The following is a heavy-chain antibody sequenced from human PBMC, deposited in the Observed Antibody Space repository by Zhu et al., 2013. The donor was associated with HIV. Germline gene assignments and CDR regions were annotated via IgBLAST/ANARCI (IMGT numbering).Heavy chain of an antibody. D-gene: IGHD4-17*01. CDR3: ARVSTTVRAFDI. Sequence: QVHLVQSGTEVKKPGSSVRLSCKASGGTFSTYAINWVRQAPGQGLEWMGEIIPIFGTTKSAQRFEGRVTITAAESTSTAYLELSSLTSEDTAIYYCARVSTTVRAFDIWGQGTMVTVSS. CDR1: GGTFSTYA. CDR2: IIPIFGTT. V-gene: IGHV1-69*01. J-gene: IGHJ3*02.